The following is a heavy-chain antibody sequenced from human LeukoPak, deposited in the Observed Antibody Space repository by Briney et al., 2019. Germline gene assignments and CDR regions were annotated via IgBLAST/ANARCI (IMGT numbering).Heavy chain of an antibody. CDR1: GGSISSGGYS. V-gene: IGHV4-30-2*01. D-gene: IGHD4-17*01. Sequence: KSSETLSLTCAVSGGSISSGGYSWSWIRQPPGKGLEWIGYIYHSGSTYYNPSLKSRVTISIDRSKNQFSLKLSSVTAADTAVYYCARDLGDYGDYADAFDIWGQGTMVTVSS. J-gene: IGHJ3*02. CDR3: ARDLGDYGDYADAFDI. CDR2: IYHSGST.